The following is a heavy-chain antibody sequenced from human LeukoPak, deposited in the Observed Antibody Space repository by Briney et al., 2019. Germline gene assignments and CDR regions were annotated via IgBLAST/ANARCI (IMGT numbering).Heavy chain of an antibody. V-gene: IGHV4-39*07. D-gene: IGHD1-26*01. CDR1: GGSISSSSYY. CDR3: ARDRGSPRSGGTFDI. Sequence: SETLSLTCTVSGGSISSSSYYWGWIRQPPGKGLEWIGSIYYSGSTYYNPSLKSRVTISVDTSKNQFSLKLSSVTAADTAVYYCARDRGSPRSGGTFDIWGQGTMVTVSS. CDR2: IYYSGST. J-gene: IGHJ3*02.